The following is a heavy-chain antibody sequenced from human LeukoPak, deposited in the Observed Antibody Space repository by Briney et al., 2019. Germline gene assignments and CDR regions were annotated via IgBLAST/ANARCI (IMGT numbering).Heavy chain of an antibody. CDR1: GFTFSSYA. CDR3: AKPVTRIAAAVALIDY. Sequence: GGSLRLSCAASGFTFSSYAMSWVRQAPGKGLEWVSDISGSGGSTYYADSVKGRFTISRDNSKNTLYLQMNSLRAEDTAVYYCAKPVTRIAAAVALIDYWGQGTLVTVSS. D-gene: IGHD6-13*01. J-gene: IGHJ4*02. V-gene: IGHV3-23*01. CDR2: ISGSGGST.